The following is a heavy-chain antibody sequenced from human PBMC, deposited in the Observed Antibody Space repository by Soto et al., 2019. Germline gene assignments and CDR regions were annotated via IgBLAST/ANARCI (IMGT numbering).Heavy chain of an antibody. CDR3: ARDKRSIAARSRVYWFDP. D-gene: IGHD6-6*01. CDR2: ISAYNGNT. V-gene: IGHV1-18*01. J-gene: IGHJ5*02. Sequence: ASVNGSCKASGYTFTRDGISWVRQAHGQGLEWMGWISAYNGNTNYAQKLQGRVTMTTDTSTSTAYMELRSLRSDDTAVYYCARDKRSIAARSRVYWFDPWGQGTLVTVSS. CDR1: GYTFTRDG.